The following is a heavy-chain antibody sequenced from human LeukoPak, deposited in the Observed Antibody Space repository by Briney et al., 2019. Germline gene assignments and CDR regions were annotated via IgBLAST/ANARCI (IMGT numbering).Heavy chain of an antibody. CDR3: AKDLAS. V-gene: IGHV3-30*18. Sequence: GRSLRLSCAASGFTFSSYGMHWVRQAPGKGLEWVAVISYDGSNKYYADSVKGRFTISRDNSKNTLYLQMNSLRAEDTAVYYCAKDLASWGQGTLVTVSS. CDR1: GFTFSSYG. CDR2: ISYDGSNK. D-gene: IGHD3-16*01. J-gene: IGHJ5*02.